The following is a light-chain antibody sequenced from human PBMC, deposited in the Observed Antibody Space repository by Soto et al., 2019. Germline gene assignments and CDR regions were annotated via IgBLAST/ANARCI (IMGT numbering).Light chain of an antibody. Sequence: EIVLTQSPATLSLSPGERATLSCRASQSVSSYLAWYQQKPGQAPRLLIYDASNRATGIPARFRGSGSGTAFTLTINSLEPEDSAVYYCQQRSNWPPSTFGQGTRLEIK. CDR3: QQRSNWPPST. V-gene: IGKV3-11*01. J-gene: IGKJ5*01. CDR1: QSVSSY. CDR2: DAS.